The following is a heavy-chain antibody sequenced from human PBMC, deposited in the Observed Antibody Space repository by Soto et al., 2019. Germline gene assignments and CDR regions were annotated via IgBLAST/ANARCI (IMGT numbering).Heavy chain of an antibody. Sequence: QVRLQESGPGLVKPSQPLSLTCTVSGASIINNHYYWNFIRQPPGKGLEWIGYIYYSGSTSYNPSLESRLTISIDTSRNQFSLELSSVTAAETAVYFCARASMIGVPGFFDVWGRGTLVTVSS. CDR3: ARASMIGVPGFFDV. CDR2: IYYSGST. V-gene: IGHV4-30-4*08. D-gene: IGHD3-22*01. CDR1: GASIINNHYY. J-gene: IGHJ2*01.